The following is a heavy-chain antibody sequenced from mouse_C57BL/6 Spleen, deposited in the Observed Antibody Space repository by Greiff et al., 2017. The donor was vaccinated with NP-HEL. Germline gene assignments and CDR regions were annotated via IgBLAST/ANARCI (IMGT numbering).Heavy chain of an antibody. D-gene: IGHD2-5*01. CDR3: AKIYSNYVEGYFDV. Sequence: EVKLMESGGGLVKPGGSLKLSCAASGFTFSDYGMHWVRQAPEKGLEWVAYISSGSSTIYYADTVKGRFTISRDNAKNTLFLQMTSLRSEDTAMYYCAKIYSNYVEGYFDVWGTGTTVTVAS. CDR1: GFTFSDYG. V-gene: IGHV5-17*01. CDR2: ISSGSSTI. J-gene: IGHJ1*03.